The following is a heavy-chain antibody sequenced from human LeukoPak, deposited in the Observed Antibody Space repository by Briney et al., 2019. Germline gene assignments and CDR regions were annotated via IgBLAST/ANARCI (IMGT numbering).Heavy chain of an antibody. D-gene: IGHD2-15*01. V-gene: IGHV1-24*01. CDR3: ATSEFKYRSGGSCYF. J-gene: IGHJ4*02. Sequence: ASVKVSCKVSGYTLTELSMHWVRQAPGKGLEWMGGFDPEDGETIYAQKFQGRVTMTEDTSTDTAYMELSSLRSEDTAVYYCATSEFKYRSGGSCYFWGQGTLVTVSS. CDR1: GYTLTELS. CDR2: FDPEDGET.